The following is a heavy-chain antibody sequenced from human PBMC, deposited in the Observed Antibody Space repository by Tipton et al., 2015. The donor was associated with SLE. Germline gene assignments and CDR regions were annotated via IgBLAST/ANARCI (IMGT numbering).Heavy chain of an antibody. CDR2: IYYSGST. CDR1: GGSISSSSYY. J-gene: IGHJ3*02. D-gene: IGHD3-3*01. Sequence: LRLSCTVSGGSISSSSYYWGWIRQPPGKGLEWIGSIYYSGSTYYNPSLKSRVTISVDTSKNQFSLKLSSVTAADTSVYYCARGKDYDFWSGYYRRDASDIWGQGTMVTVSS. CDR3: ARGKDYDFWSGYYRRDASDI. V-gene: IGHV4-39*07.